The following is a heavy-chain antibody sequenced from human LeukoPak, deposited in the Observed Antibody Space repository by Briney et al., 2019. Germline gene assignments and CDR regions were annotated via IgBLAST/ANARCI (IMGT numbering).Heavy chain of an antibody. D-gene: IGHD3-10*01. CDR2: IKYDGTKT. CDR3: AKDGGYGSGSYYPDY. Sequence: PGGSLRLSCAASGFTFSAYGMHWVRQAPGKGLEWVAAIKYDGTKTYYGDSVKGRLSISRDNSKNMLYLQMNSLRAEDTAVYYCAKDGGYGSGSYYPDYWGQGTLVTVSS. CDR1: GFTFSAYG. V-gene: IGHV3-33*05. J-gene: IGHJ4*02.